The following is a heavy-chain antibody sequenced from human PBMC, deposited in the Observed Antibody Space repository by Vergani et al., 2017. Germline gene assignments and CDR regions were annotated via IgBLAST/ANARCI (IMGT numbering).Heavy chain of an antibody. Sequence: VQLVQSGAEVKKPGSSVKVSCKASGGTFSSYAMSWVRQAPGKGLEWVSAISGSGGSTYYADSVKGRFTISRDNSKNTLYLQMNSLRAEDTAVYYCAKGYFDYWGQGTLVTVSS. CDR1: GGTFSSYA. CDR3: AKGYFDY. V-gene: IGHV3-23*04. J-gene: IGHJ4*02. CDR2: ISGSGGST.